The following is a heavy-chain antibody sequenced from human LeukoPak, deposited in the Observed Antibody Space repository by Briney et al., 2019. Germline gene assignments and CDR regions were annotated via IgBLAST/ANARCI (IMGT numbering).Heavy chain of an antibody. J-gene: IGHJ6*02. CDR1: GGSISSYY. Sequence: PSETLSLTCTVSGGSISSYYWCWIRQPAGKGLEWIGRIYTSGSTNYNPSLKSRVTMSVDTSKNQFSLKLSSVTAADTAVYYCAREGLRVTIFGVAQYGMDVWGQGTTVTVSS. CDR2: IYTSGST. V-gene: IGHV4-4*07. CDR3: AREGLRVTIFGVAQYGMDV. D-gene: IGHD3-3*01.